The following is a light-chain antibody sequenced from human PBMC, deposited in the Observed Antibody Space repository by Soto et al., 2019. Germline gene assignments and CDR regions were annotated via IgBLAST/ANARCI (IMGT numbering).Light chain of an antibody. CDR2: GNN. CDR1: ISDMGSGYD. CDR3: PSYARTLSGSV. J-gene: IGLJ3*02. V-gene: IGLV1-40*01. Sequence: SVLTHPPSLSWAPWQRVTSSCGVVISDMGSGYDVHLYQQLPQTAPKLLIYGNNIRPSGVPDRFSGSKSGTSASLAITGLQAEDEADYYRPSYARTLSGSVFAGGTKVTV.